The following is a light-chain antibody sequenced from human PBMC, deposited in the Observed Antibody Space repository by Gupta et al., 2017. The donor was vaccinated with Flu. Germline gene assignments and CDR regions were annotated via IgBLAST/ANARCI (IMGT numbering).Light chain of an antibody. CDR3: QQYNKCPWT. Sequence: PAALSASVGERVTLTCRASQDISKYLGWYQQKPGKAPKPVIYGASVMPTGVPARFSGRGSGTEFTLTISSLQSEDFAIYYCQQYNKCPWTFGPGTKVEIK. CDR1: QDISKY. V-gene: IGKV1-16*01. J-gene: IGKJ1*01. CDR2: GAS.